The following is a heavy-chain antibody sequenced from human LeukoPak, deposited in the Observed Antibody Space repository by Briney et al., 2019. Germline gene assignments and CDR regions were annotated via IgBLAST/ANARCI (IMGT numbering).Heavy chain of an antibody. V-gene: IGHV3-48*03. Sequence: PGGSLRLSCAASGFTFSSYEMNWVRQAPGKGLEWVSYISSSGSTIYYADSVKGRITISRDNAKNSLYLQMNSLRAEDTAVYYCARDAANGYDYYGMDVWGQGTTVTVSS. CDR2: ISSSGSTI. CDR3: ARDAANGYDYYGMDV. J-gene: IGHJ6*02. D-gene: IGHD6-25*01. CDR1: GFTFSSYE.